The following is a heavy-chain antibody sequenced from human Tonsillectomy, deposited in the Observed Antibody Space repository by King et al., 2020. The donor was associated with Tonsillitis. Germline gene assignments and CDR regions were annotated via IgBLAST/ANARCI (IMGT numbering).Heavy chain of an antibody. D-gene: IGHD6-13*01. CDR2: ISYDGSNK. V-gene: IGHV3-30*04. Sequence: LVESGGGVVQPGRTLRLSCAASGFTFSSYAMHWVRQAPGKGLEWVAVISYDGSNKYYADSVMGRFTISRYNSKNTLYLTMNRLRAEDTAVYYCARERGSSWFYFDYWGQGTVVTVYS. CDR1: GFTFSSYA. CDR3: ARERGSSWFYFDY. J-gene: IGHJ4*02.